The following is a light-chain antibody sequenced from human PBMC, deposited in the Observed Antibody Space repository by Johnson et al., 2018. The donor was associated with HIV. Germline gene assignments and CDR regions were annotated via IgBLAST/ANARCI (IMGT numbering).Light chain of an antibody. CDR3: GTWDTSLSVYV. CDR2: ENN. J-gene: IGLJ1*01. Sequence: QSVLTQPPSVSAAPGQKVTISCSGSSSNIGNNYVSWYQQLPGTAPKLIMYENNKRPSGIPDRFSGSKSGTSATLAITGLQTGDEADYYCGTWDTSLSVYVFGTGTKVTVL. V-gene: IGLV1-51*02. CDR1: SSNIGNNY.